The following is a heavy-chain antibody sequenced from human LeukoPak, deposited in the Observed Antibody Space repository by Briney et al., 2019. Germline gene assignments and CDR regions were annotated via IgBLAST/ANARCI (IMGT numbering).Heavy chain of an antibody. CDR3: ARTRGLAAAGTSDYFDY. J-gene: IGHJ4*02. Sequence: GGSLRLSYAASGFTFDDYAMHWVRQAPGKGLEWVSGISWNSGSIGYADSVKGRFTISGDNAKNSLYLQMNSLRAEDTALYYCARTRGLAAAGTSDYFDYWGQGTLVTVSS. V-gene: IGHV3-9*01. D-gene: IGHD6-13*01. CDR2: ISWNSGSI. CDR1: GFTFDDYA.